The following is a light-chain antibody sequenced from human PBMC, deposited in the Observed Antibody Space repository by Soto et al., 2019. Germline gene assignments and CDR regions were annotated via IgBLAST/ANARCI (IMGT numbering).Light chain of an antibody. CDR1: QGISSW. Sequence: DIQMTQSPSSVSASVGDRVTITCRASQGISSWLAWYQQKPGKAPKLLIYAASILQSGVPSMVSGNGSGTDFSLTVSSLQTEDFATYYGQQSNSFPCNFGPGTKVDIK. CDR2: AAS. J-gene: IGKJ3*01. V-gene: IGKV1-12*01. CDR3: QQSNSFPCN.